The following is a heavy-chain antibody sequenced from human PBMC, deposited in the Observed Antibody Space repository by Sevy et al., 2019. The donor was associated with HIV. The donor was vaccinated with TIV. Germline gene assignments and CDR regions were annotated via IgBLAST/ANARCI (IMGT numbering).Heavy chain of an antibody. CDR1: GGSISRNSHY. V-gene: IGHV4-39*01. D-gene: IGHD3-3*01. Sequence: SETLSLTCTVSGGSISRNSHYWGWIRQPPGKGLEWIGSIYYSGSTYYNPSLKSRVTISGDTSKNQFSLKLSSVTAADTAVYYCATHALSITIFGMVTRNWFDPWGHGTLVTVSS. CDR2: IYYSGST. CDR3: ATHALSITIFGMVTRNWFDP. J-gene: IGHJ5*02.